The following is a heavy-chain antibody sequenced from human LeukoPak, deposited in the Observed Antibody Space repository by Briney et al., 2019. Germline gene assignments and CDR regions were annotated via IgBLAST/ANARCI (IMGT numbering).Heavy chain of an antibody. CDR2: IRYDGSNK. CDR3: ARGIDDGDNWFDP. J-gene: IGHJ5*02. Sequence: GGSLRLSCAASRFSFSNYGMHWVRQAPGKGLEWVAFIRYDGSNKYYADSVKGRFTISRDNSKNTLYMQMNSLRAEDTALYYCARGIDDGDNWFDPWGQGTLVTVSS. D-gene: IGHD1-1*01. CDR1: RFSFSNYG. V-gene: IGHV3-30*02.